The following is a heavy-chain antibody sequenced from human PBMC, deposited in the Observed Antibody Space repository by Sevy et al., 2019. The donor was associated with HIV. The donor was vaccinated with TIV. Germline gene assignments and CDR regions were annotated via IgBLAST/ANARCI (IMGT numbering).Heavy chain of an antibody. D-gene: IGHD6-13*01. J-gene: IGHJ6*03. Sequence: ASVKVSCKASGYTFTSYGISWVRQAPGQGLEWMGWISAYNGNTNYAQKLQGRVTMTTDTSTSTAYMELRSLRSDDTAVYYCASVAAAYWNYYYMDIWGKGTTVTVSS. CDR1: GYTFTSYG. V-gene: IGHV1-18*01. CDR3: ASVAAAYWNYYYMDI. CDR2: ISAYNGNT.